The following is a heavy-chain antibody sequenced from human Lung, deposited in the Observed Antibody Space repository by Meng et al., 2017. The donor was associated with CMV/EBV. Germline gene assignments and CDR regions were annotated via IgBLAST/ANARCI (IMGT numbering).Heavy chain of an antibody. J-gene: IGHJ4*02. V-gene: IGHV3-7*01. Sequence: GGSXRLXCAASGLTFSNNWMSWVRQAPGKGLEWVASIKKDGSEEYYVDSVKGRFTISRDNAKNSLYLQMNILRAEDTAVYYCARVGSSSGSYYYWGQGTLVTVSS. D-gene: IGHD3-10*01. CDR2: IKKDGSEE. CDR3: ARVGSSSGSYYY. CDR1: GLTFSNNW.